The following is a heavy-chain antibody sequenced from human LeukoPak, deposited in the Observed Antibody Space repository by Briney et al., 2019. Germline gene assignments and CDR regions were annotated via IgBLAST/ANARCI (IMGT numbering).Heavy chain of an antibody. CDR2: INHSGST. V-gene: IGHV4-34*01. CDR3: ARVVTAMAPTASFDY. J-gene: IGHJ4*02. D-gene: IGHD5-18*01. CDR1: GGSFSGYY. Sequence: KPSETLSLTCAVYGGSFSGYYWSWIRQPPGKGLEWIGEINHSGSTNYNPSLKSRVTISVDTSKNQFSLKLSSVTAADTAVYYCARVVTAMAPTASFDYWGQGTLVTVSS.